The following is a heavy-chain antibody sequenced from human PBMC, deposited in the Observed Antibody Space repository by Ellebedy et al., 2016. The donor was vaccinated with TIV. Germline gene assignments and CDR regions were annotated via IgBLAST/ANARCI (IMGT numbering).Heavy chain of an antibody. V-gene: IGHV1-18*01. D-gene: IGHD3-10*01. J-gene: IGHJ4*02. Sequence: ASVKVSCKASGFAFASYGISWVRQAPGQGLEWMGWISAYNGNTKFAQKVQGRVTLTTDSSTSTAYMELRSLGSDDTAVYYCARDMVQGMVARYLWFDYWGQGTVVTVSS. CDR1: GFAFASYG. CDR2: ISAYNGNT. CDR3: ARDMVQGMVARYLWFDY.